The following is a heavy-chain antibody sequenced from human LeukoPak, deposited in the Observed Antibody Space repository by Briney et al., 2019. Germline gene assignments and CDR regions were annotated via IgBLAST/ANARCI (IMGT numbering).Heavy chain of an antibody. J-gene: IGHJ3*02. D-gene: IGHD3-16*01. CDR3: AKSQFGGVIHDAFDI. Sequence: GGSLRLSCAASGFTFSSYGMHWVRQAPGKGLEWVAVIWYDESNKYYADSVKGRFTISRDNSKNTLYLQMNSLRAEDTAVYYCAKSQFGGVIHDAFDIWGQGTMVTVSS. V-gene: IGHV3-30*02. CDR1: GFTFSSYG. CDR2: IWYDESNK.